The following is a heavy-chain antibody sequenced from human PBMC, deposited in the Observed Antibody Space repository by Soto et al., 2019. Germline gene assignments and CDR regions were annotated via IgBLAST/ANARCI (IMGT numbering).Heavy chain of an antibody. CDR2: IRSSGLTT. Sequence: SLRPSCQHPGFNFNMYEMHSVRNAPGKGLEWGSYIRSSGLTTYYADLAEGRFTISRDNAKDSLYLHLNSLRVGDTDVYYCARYGKRGDWWGLGTQVTVSS. J-gene: IGHJ5*01. CDR3: ARYGKRGDW. CDR1: GFNFNMYE. V-gene: IGHV3-48*03. D-gene: IGHD3-10*01.